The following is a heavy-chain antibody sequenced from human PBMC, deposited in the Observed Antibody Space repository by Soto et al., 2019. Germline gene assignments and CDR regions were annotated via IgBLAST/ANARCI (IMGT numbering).Heavy chain of an antibody. V-gene: IGHV1-18*01. CDR3: ARAGDYGSFYFFDY. CDR1: GYTFTNYG. CDR2: ITPYNGNT. Sequence: QVHLVQSGAEVKKPGASVKVSCKASGYTFTNYGVTWVRQAPGQGLEWMGWITPYNGNTHYAQKVQGRVTMTTDTSTSTAYVELWSLRSDDTAVYYCARAGDYGSFYFFDYWGQGTLVTVSS. D-gene: IGHD3-10*01. J-gene: IGHJ4*02.